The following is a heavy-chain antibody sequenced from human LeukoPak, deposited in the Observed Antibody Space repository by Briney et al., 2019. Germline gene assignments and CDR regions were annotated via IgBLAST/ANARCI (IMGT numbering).Heavy chain of an antibody. V-gene: IGHV4-39*01. CDR2: IYYSGST. CDR1: GGSISSSSYY. Sequence: SETPSLTCTVSGGSISSSSYYWGWIRQPPGKGLEWIGSIYYSGSTYYNPSLKSRVTISVDTSKNQFSLKLSSVTAADTAVYYCASPFAELLNAFDIWGQGTMVTVSS. D-gene: IGHD1-26*01. CDR3: ASPFAELLNAFDI. J-gene: IGHJ3*02.